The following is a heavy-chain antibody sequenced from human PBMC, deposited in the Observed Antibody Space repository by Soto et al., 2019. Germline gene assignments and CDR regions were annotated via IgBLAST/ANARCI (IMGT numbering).Heavy chain of an antibody. CDR1: GYTFTDYH. Sequence: QVQLVQSGAEVKKPGASVKVSCESSGYTFTDYHIHWVRQAPGQGREWKGKINPRGGNTNYAQMFQGTMTMNEDTAKSSVYLELGRLRSAGTAVYYCAGVKTQAETTYWSRYYSERRRTAYAMDGWGQGTTVTVSS. V-gene: IGHV1-46*01. J-gene: IGHJ6*02. CDR3: AGVKTQAETTYWSRYYSERRRTAYAMDG. D-gene: IGHD3-3*01. CDR2: INPRGGNT.